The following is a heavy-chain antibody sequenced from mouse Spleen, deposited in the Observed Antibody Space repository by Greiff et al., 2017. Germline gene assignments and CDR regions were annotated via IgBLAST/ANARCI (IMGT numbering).Heavy chain of an antibody. Sequence: EVKLVESGPGMVKPSQSLSLTCTVTGYSITSGYDWHWIRHFPGNKLEWMGYISYSGSTNYNPSLKSRISITHDTSKNHFFLKLNSVTTEDTATYYCARVGENWCFDYWGQGTTLTVSS. CDR2: ISYSGST. CDR1: GYSITSGYD. V-gene: IGHV3-1*01. J-gene: IGHJ2*01. D-gene: IGHD4-1*01. CDR3: ARVGENWCFDY.